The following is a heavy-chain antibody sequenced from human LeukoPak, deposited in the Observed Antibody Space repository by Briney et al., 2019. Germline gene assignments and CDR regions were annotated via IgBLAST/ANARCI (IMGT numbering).Heavy chain of an antibody. CDR1: GYTFTGYY. V-gene: IGHV1-2*02. J-gene: IGHJ4*02. CDR2: INPNSGGT. D-gene: IGHD2-2*01. CDR3: ARDLLYQLQHYYFDY. Sequence: GASVKVTCKASGYTFTGYYMHWVRQAPGQGLEWMGWINPNSGGTNYAQKFQGRVTMTRDTSISTAYMELSRLRSDDTAVYYCARDLLYQLQHYYFDYWGQGTLVTVS.